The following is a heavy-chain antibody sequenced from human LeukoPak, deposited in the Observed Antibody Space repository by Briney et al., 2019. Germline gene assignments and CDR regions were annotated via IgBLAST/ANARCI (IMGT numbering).Heavy chain of an antibody. D-gene: IGHD3-10*01. J-gene: IGHJ4*02. CDR1: GYTLTELS. V-gene: IGHV1-24*01. CDR2: FDPEDGET. CDR3: ASLIRGGSGSYYNLDY. Sequence: ASVKVSCKVSGYTLTELSMHRVREAPGKGLEWMGGFDPEDGETIYAQKFQGRVTMTEDTSTDTAYMELSSLRSEHTAVYYCASLIRGGSGSYYNLDYWGQGTLVTVSS.